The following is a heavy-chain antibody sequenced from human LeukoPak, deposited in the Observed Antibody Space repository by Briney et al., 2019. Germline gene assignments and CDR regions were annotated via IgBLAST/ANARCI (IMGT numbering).Heavy chain of an antibody. D-gene: IGHD3-22*01. Sequence: GGSLRLSCTVSGFTVSSNSMSWVRQAPGKGLEWVSFIYSDNTHYSDSVKGRFTISRDNSKNTLYLQMNSLRPEDTAVYYCARDRPMIVVADAFDIWGQGTMVTVFS. V-gene: IGHV3-66*03. CDR2: IYSDNT. J-gene: IGHJ3*02. CDR3: ARDRPMIVVADAFDI. CDR1: GFTVSSNS.